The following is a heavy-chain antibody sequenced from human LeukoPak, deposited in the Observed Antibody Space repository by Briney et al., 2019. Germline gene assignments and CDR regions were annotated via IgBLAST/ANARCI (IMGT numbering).Heavy chain of an antibody. CDR3: ARVVVLRYFDWLRRPEYFDY. J-gene: IGHJ4*02. CDR2: IYSGGST. Sequence: GGSLRLSCAASGFTFSSYSMNWVRQAPGKGLEWVSVIYSGGSTYYADSVKGRFTISRDNSKNTLYLQMNSLRAEDTAVYYCARVVVLRYFDWLRRPEYFDYWGQGTLVTVSS. V-gene: IGHV3-66*01. D-gene: IGHD3-9*01. CDR1: GFTFSSYS.